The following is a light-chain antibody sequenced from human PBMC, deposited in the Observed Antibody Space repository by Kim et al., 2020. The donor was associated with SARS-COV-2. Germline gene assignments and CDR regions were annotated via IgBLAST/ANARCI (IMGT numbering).Light chain of an antibody. J-gene: IGLJ2*01. CDR2: HNS. V-gene: IGLV3-1*01. CDR1: NLGEKF. CDR3: QTWDNNAGVV. Sequence: SYELTQPPSVSVFPGHTANFICSGHNLGEKFVSWYQHKPGQSPMLVIYHNSKRPSGIPERFSGSSSGDTATLTISGTQSMDEADYYCQTWDNNAGVVFGGGTQLTVL.